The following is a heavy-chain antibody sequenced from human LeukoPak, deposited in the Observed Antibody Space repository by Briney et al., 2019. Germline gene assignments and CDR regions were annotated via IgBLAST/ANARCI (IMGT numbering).Heavy chain of an antibody. CDR1: GGTFSSYA. J-gene: IGHJ4*02. V-gene: IGHV1-69*05. D-gene: IGHD5-18*01. Sequence: SVKVSCKASGGTFSSYAISWVRQAPGQELEWMGRIIPIFGTANYAQKFQGRVTITTDESTSTAYMELSSLRSEDTAVYYCAREKYSYGYYFDYWGQGTLVTVSS. CDR3: AREKYSYGYYFDY. CDR2: IIPIFGTA.